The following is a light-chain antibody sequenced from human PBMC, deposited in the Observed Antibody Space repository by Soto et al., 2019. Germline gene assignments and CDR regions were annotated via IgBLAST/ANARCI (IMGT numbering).Light chain of an antibody. V-gene: IGKV3-11*01. CDR3: QQRYNWPPWT. CDR2: DAS. CDR1: QSVSDY. Sequence: EIVLTQSPATLSLSPGERATLSCRASQSVSDYLAWYQQKPGQAPRLLIYDASNRATGIPARFSGSGSGTDFTLTISSLEAEDFAVYYCQQRYNWPPWTFGQGTKVDI. J-gene: IGKJ1*01.